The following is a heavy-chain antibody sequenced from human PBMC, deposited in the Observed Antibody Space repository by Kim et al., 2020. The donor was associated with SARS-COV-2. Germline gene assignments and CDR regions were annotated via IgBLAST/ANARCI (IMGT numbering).Heavy chain of an antibody. CDR2: ISYDGSNK. Sequence: GGSLRLSCAASGFTFSSYGMHWVRQAPGKGLEWVAVISYDGSNKYYADSVKGRFTISRDNSKNTLYLQMNSLRAEDTAVYYCAKDHDCDSSGVVDYWGQGTLGTVSS. J-gene: IGHJ4*02. CDR1: GFTFSSYG. CDR3: AKDHDCDSSGVVDY. D-gene: IGHD3-22*01. V-gene: IGHV3-30*18.